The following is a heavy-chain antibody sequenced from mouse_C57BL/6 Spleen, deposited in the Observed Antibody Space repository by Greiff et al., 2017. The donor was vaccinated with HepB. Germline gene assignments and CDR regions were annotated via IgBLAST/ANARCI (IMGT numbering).Heavy chain of an antibody. V-gene: IGHV1-81*01. CDR2: IYPRSGNT. Sequence: QVQLQQSGAELARPGASVKLSCKASGYTFTSYGISWVKQRTGQGLEWIGEIYPRSGNTYYNEKFKGKATLTADKSSSTAYMALRSLTSEDSAVYFCARDRFAYWGQGTLVTVSA. CDR3: ARDRFAY. CDR1: GYTFTSYG. J-gene: IGHJ3*01.